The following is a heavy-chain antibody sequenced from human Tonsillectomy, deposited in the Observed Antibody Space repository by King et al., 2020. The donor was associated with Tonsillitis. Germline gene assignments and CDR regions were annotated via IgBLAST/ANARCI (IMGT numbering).Heavy chain of an antibody. Sequence: QVQLVQSGAEVKKPGASVKVSCKASGYTFTSYDINWVRQATGQGLEWMGWMNPNRGNTGYAQKFQGRVTMPRNTSISTAYMELSSLRSEDTAVYYCARAQYYDFWSGYYSYYYGMDVWGQGTTVTVSS. CDR2: MNPNRGNT. V-gene: IGHV1-8*01. D-gene: IGHD3-3*01. J-gene: IGHJ6*02. CDR1: GYTFTSYD. CDR3: ARAQYYDFWSGYYSYYYGMDV.